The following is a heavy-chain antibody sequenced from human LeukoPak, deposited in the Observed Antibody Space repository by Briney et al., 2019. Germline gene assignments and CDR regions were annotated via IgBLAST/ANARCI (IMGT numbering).Heavy chain of an antibody. J-gene: IGHJ4*02. V-gene: IGHV1-18*04. D-gene: IGHD1-26*01. CDR3: ARGRYSGSYVDY. CDR1: GYTFTGYY. Sequence: GASVKVSCKASGYTFTGYYMHWVRQAPGQGPEWMGWISAYNGNTNCAQKLQGRVTMTTDTSTSTAYMELRSLRSDDTAVYYCARGRYSGSYVDYWGQGTLVTVSS. CDR2: ISAYNGNT.